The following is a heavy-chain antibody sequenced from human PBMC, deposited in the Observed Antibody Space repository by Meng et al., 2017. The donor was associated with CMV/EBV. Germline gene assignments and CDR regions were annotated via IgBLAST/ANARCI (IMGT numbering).Heavy chain of an antibody. J-gene: IGHJ4*02. CDR2: INPNSGGT. CDR1: GYTFTGYY. Sequence: QVQLLQSGAEVRKPXASVKVCCKASGYTFTGYYMHWVRQAPGQGLEWMGWINPNSGGTNYAQKFQGRVTMTRDTSISTAYMELSRLRSDDTAVYYCARGYYYDSSGYYYWGQGTLVTVSS. D-gene: IGHD3-22*01. CDR3: ARGYYYDSSGYYY. V-gene: IGHV1-2*02.